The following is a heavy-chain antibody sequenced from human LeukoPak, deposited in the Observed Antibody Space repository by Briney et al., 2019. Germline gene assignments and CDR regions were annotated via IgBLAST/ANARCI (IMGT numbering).Heavy chain of an antibody. J-gene: IGHJ4*02. Sequence: VASVTVSCKASGFTFTSYGFTWVRQAPGQGLEWMGWISGYNGNTNYAQKLQGRVTMTTDTSTRTAYMELRSLRSDDTAVYYCARGGSSTYIDYGGQGPLVTVSS. V-gene: IGHV1-18*01. D-gene: IGHD2-2*01. CDR2: ISGYNGNT. CDR1: GFTFTSYG. CDR3: ARGGSSTYIDY.